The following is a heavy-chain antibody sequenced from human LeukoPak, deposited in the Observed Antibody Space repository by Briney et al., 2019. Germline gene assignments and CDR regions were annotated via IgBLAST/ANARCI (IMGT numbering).Heavy chain of an antibody. J-gene: IGHJ5*02. Sequence: SETLSLTCAVYGESFSGYYWSWIRQPPGKGLEWIGEINHSGSTNYNPSLKSRVTISVDTSKNHFSLKLSSVTAADTAVYYCASQGYCTNGVCYLWGQGTLVTVSS. CDR1: GESFSGYY. V-gene: IGHV4-34*01. CDR3: ASQGYCTNGVCYL. D-gene: IGHD2-8*01. CDR2: INHSGST.